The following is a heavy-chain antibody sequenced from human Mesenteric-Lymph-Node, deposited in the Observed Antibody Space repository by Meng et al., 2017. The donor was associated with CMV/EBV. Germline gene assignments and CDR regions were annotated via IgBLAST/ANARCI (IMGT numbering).Heavy chain of an antibody. CDR2: ITSSGSYT. V-gene: IGHV3-21*01. D-gene: IGHD1-26*01. CDR3: ARDLLVEATIH. CDR1: EFTFSSYS. J-gene: IGHJ4*02. Sequence: GGSLRLSCVVSEFTFSSYSMNWVRQAPGKGLEWVSSITSSGSYTYYADSVKGRFTISRDNARDALYLQMNSLRAEDTAVYYCARDLLVEATIHWGQGTLVTVSS.